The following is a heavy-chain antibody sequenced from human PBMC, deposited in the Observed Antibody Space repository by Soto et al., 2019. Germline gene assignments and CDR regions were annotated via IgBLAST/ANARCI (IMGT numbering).Heavy chain of an antibody. CDR2: IHHSEST. CDR1: GGSISSLSSYY. Sequence: SSETLSLTCTVSGGSISSLSSYYWGWIRQPPGEGLEWIGSIHHSESTYYNPSLKSRVTISVDTSKNHFSLKLSSVTAADTAVYYCAATWVNYDYAWDWGQGTLVTVS. V-gene: IGHV4-39*02. J-gene: IGHJ4*02. CDR3: AATWVNYDYAWD. D-gene: IGHD3-16*01.